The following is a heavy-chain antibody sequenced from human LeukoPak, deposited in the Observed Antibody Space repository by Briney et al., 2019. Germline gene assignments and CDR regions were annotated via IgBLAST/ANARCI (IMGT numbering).Heavy chain of an antibody. J-gene: IGHJ4*02. CDR3: AKNSLRIAAAGVFDY. CDR2: ISGSGGST. Sequence: GGSLRLSCAASGFTFSSYAMSWVRQAPGKVLEWVSAISGSGGSTYYADSVKGRFTISRDNSKNTLYLQMNSLRAEDTAVYYCAKNSLRIAAAGVFDYWGQGTLVTVSS. V-gene: IGHV3-23*01. D-gene: IGHD6-13*01. CDR1: GFTFSSYA.